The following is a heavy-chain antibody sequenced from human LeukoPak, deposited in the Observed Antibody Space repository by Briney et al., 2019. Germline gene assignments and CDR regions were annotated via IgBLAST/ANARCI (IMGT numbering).Heavy chain of an antibody. J-gene: IGHJ6*03. CDR3: ARDSSGYYFLYGPSYYYYMDV. D-gene: IGHD3-22*01. V-gene: IGHV4-61*02. CDR2: IYTSGST. Sequence: NSSETLSLTCTVSGGSISSGSYYWSWIRQPAGKGLEWIGRIYTSGSTNYNPSLKSRFTISVDTSKNQFSLKLSSVTAADTAVYYCARDSSGYYFLYGPSYYYYMDVWGKGTTVTVSS. CDR1: GGSISSGSYY.